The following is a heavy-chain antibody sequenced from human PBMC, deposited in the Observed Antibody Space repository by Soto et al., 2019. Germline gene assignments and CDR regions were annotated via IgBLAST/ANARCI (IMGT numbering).Heavy chain of an antibody. V-gene: IGHV3-30*18. J-gene: IGHJ4*02. CDR2: ISYDGGNE. D-gene: IGHD1-26*01. Sequence: PGGSLRLSCAGSGFTFSSYGIHWVRQAPGKGLEWVALISYDGGNEKYTESVKDRFTISRDDSHNVAYLQMSSLRTEDTAVYYCAKDRYSGTYPTDFDYWGQGSLVTVYS. CDR1: GFTFSSYG. CDR3: AKDRYSGTYPTDFDY.